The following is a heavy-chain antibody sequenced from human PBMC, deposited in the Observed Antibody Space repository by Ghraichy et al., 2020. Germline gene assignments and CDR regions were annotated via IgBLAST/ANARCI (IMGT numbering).Heavy chain of an antibody. CDR2: VYPSGDT. J-gene: IGHJ1*01. D-gene: IGHD3-10*01. CDR3: TGRKEGYSTREF. V-gene: IGHV4-61*03. Sequence: SETLSLTCSVSGVSVSSNGFFWAWIRQPPGRGLEWIGYVYPSGDTTYNPSLKSRVTMTVDTSKNDFSLRLDSATGADTAVYYCTGRKEGYSTREFWGQGILVNLSS. CDR1: GVSVSSNGFF.